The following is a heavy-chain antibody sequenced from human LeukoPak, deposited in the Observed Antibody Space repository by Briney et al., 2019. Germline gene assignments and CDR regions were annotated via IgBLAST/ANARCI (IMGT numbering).Heavy chain of an antibody. CDR2: INHSGST. D-gene: IGHD3-10*01. CDR3: ARGKEVITMLRGLKPGYYFDY. Sequence: PSETLSLTCTVSGGSISGYYWSWIRQPPGKGLEWIGEINHSGSTNYNPSLKSRVTISVDTSKNQFSLKLNSVTAADTAVYYCARGKEVITMLRGLKPGYYFDYWGQGTLVTVSS. CDR1: GGSISGYY. V-gene: IGHV4-34*01. J-gene: IGHJ4*02.